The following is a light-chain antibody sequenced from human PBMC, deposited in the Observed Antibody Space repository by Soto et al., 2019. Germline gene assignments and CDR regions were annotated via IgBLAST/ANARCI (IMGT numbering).Light chain of an antibody. CDR1: QDISSD. CDR3: QQRNSFPRT. J-gene: IGKJ1*01. CDR2: YAS. Sequence: DIQMTQSPSSVSAFVGDRVTITCRASQDISSDLGWYQQKPGRAPKFLIYYASRLQTGVPPRFSGSGSGTDFTLTISSLQPEDFATYYCQQRNSFPRTFGQGTKVDIK. V-gene: IGKV1-12*01.